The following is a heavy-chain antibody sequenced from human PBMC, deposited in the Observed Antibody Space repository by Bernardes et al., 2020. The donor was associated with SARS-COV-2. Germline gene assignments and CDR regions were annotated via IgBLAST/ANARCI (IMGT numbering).Heavy chain of an antibody. Sequence: SETLSLTCTVSGCSVSSNSYSWSWIRQPPGKGLEWIGHIYYSGSTNYRPSLKSRVTISLQKSKNQFSLKLNSLNAADTAVYYCSRIAMAGNFFDYWGQGILVTVTS. CDR2: IYYSGST. V-gene: IGHV4-61*01. CDR1: GCSVSSNSYS. D-gene: IGHD6-19*01. J-gene: IGHJ4*02. CDR3: SRIAMAGNFFDY.